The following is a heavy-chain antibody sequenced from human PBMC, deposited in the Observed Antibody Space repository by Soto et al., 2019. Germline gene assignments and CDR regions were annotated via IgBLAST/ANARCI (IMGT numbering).Heavy chain of an antibody. V-gene: IGHV3-30*03. D-gene: IGHD5-12*01. Sequence: GGSLRLSCAASGFSFSDDAMHWVRQAPGKGLEWVAVISYDGNYKYYLDSVNGRFTIFRHNSKNTLYLEMNSLRAEDTAVYFCAMFHSGFGPSNFYYLSGMDVWGQGTTVTVSS. CDR1: GFSFSDDA. CDR3: AMFHSGFGPSNFYYLSGMDV. CDR2: ISYDGNYK. J-gene: IGHJ6*02.